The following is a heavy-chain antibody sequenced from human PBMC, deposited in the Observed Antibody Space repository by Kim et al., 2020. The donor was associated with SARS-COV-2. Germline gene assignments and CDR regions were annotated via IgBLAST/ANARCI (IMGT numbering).Heavy chain of an antibody. V-gene: IGHV3-23*01. Sequence: TYYADSLKGRFTVSRDHSKNTLYLAMSSLRADDTAMYCCATRRGFYFDFWGQGTLVTVSS. J-gene: IGHJ4*02. CDR2: T. D-gene: IGHD1-1*01. CDR3: ATRRGFYFDF.